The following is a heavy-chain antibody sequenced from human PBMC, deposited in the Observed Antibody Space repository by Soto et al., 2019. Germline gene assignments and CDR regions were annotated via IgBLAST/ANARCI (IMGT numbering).Heavy chain of an antibody. D-gene: IGHD2-15*01. Sequence: PGGSLRLSCAASGFTFSSYWMSWVRQAPGKGLEWVANIKQDGSEKYYVDSVKGRFTISRDNAKNSLYLQMNSLRAGDTAVYYCAREFRAGWSNYSYGMDVWGQGTKVTVS. V-gene: IGHV3-7*03. J-gene: IGHJ6*02. CDR3: AREFRAGWSNYSYGMDV. CDR1: GFTFSSYW. CDR2: IKQDGSEK.